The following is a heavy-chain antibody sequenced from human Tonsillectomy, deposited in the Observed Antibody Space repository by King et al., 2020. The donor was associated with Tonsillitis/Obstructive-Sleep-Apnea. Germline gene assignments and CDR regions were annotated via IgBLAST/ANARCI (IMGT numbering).Heavy chain of an antibody. CDR3: ARGYYINTRGPAPFDQ. Sequence: VQLVESGAEVKKPGESLKISCKGFGYSFTNSWIGWVRQMPGKGLEWMGIIYPGDSNTRYSPSFQGQVTMSADKSISTAYLQWSSLKASDTAIYYCARGYYINTRGPAPFDQGGRGTL. CDR2: IYPGDSNT. D-gene: IGHD2-15*01. CDR1: GYSFTNSW. V-gene: IGHV5-51*01. J-gene: IGHJ4*02.